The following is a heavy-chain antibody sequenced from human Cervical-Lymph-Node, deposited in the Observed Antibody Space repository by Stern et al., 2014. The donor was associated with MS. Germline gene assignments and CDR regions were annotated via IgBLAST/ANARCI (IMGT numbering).Heavy chain of an antibody. CDR1: GDSISSYTHY. V-gene: IGHV4-39*01. J-gene: IGHJ4*02. D-gene: IGHD2-8*02. CDR2: VDYRGAS. Sequence: QLQLQESGPGLVKPSETLSLTCAVSGDSISSYTHYWAWIRQPPGKGLEWIGSVDYRGASYYTPSLKSPVTIPVDTSKNPFPLGLNSVTAADTAVYYCAKHACTGAACPFDLWGQGTLVTVSS. CDR3: AKHACTGAACPFDL.